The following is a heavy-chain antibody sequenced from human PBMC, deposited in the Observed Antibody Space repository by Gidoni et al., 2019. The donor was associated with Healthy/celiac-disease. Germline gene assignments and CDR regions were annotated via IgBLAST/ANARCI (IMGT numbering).Heavy chain of an antibody. CDR2: IYHSGST. CDR1: GGSISSSNR. V-gene: IGHV4-4*02. J-gene: IGHJ4*02. D-gene: IGHD3-9*01. Sequence: QVQLQASGPGLVKPSGTLSLTCAVSGGSISSSNRWSWVRQPPGKGLEWIGEIYHSGSTNYNPSLKSRVTISVDKSKNQFSLKLSSVTAADTAVYYCARVNYDILTGHTGGLDYWGQGTLVTVSS. CDR3: ARVNYDILTGHTGGLDY.